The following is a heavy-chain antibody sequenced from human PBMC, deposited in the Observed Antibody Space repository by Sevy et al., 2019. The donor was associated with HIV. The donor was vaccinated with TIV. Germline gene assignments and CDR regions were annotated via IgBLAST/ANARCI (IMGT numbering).Heavy chain of an antibody. CDR1: GFTFSIYA. J-gene: IGHJ4*02. V-gene: IGHV3-30-3*01. Sequence: GGSLRLSCAASGFTFSIYAMHWVRQAPGKELEWVAVISYDGSNKYYADSVKGRFTISRDNSKNTLYLQMNSLRAEDTAVYYCARDGTYYDSGGYSFDYWGQGTLVTVSS. D-gene: IGHD3-22*01. CDR3: ARDGTYYDSGGYSFDY. CDR2: ISYDGSNK.